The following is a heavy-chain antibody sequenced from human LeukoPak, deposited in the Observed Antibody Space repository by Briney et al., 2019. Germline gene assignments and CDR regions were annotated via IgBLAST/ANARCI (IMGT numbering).Heavy chain of an antibody. J-gene: IGHJ4*02. CDR3: ARHDFWSGYYSYFDY. CDR2: ISYDGSNI. Sequence: GGSLRLSCAASGFTFSSYAMHWVRQAPGKGLEWVAVISYDGSNIYYADSVKGRFTISRDNSKNTLYLQMNSLRAEDTAVYYCARHDFWSGYYSYFDYWGQGTLVTVSS. V-gene: IGHV3-30*14. D-gene: IGHD3-3*01. CDR1: GFTFSSYA.